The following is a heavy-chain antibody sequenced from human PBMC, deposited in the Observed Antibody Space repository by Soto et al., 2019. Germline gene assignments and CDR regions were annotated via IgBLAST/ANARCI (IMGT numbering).Heavy chain of an antibody. D-gene: IGHD3-10*01. CDR3: VRQRGNYFDF. Sequence: SETLSLTCSVSGDSINSRYWSWIRQPPGKGLEWIGYIDYVGSTNYAPSLQSRVTMSVDTSKNQVSLKLRYVTAADTAVYYCVRQRGNYFDFWGQGTLVTV. J-gene: IGHJ4*02. V-gene: IGHV4-59*11. CDR1: GDSINSRY. CDR2: IDYVGST.